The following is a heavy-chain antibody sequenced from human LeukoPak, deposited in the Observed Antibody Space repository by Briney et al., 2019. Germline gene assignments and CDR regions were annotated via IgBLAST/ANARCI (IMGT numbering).Heavy chain of an antibody. V-gene: IGHV3-48*01. CDR1: GFIFSNYG. D-gene: IGHD5-24*01. CDR3: VRGQDGIDNWFDP. CDR2: IRGNSETI. Sequence: GGSLRLSCTASGFIFSNYGMNWVRQAPGKGLEWISYIRGNSETIHYTDSVKGRFTISRDNAKNSLSLHMTSLRAEDTAVYYCVRGQDGIDNWFDPWGQGTLVTVAS. J-gene: IGHJ5*02.